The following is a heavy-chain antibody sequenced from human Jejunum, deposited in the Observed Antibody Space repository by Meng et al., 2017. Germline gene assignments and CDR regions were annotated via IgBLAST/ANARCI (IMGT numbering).Heavy chain of an antibody. CDR2: IKKDGSDK. V-gene: IGHV3-7*01. CDR1: GFAFSSYW. D-gene: IGHD3-10*01. CDR3: VTSRNITTFRGVTGHFYYGMDV. J-gene: IGHJ6*02. Sequence: GESLKISCAASGFAFSSYWMSWVRQVPGKGLEWVANIKKDGSDKYYVDSVKGRFTVSRDNAKNSLYLQMNSVRVEDTAVYYCVTSRNITTFRGVTGHFYYGMDVWGQGTTDTVSS.